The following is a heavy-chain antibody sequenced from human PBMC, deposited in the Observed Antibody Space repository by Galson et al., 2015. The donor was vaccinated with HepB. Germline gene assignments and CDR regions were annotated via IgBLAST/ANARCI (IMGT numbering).Heavy chain of an antibody. V-gene: IGHV1-3*01. CDR3: AIGGQCRGTMCYFDAFDI. CDR2: INAGNGDT. CDR1: GYTFTIYA. Sequence: SVKVSCKASGYTFTIYAIHWVRQAPGQRPEWMGWINAGNGDTKYSQNFQDRVTITRDASAYTAYMELSSLKSDDSAIYYCAIGGQCRGTMCYFDAFDIWGQGTKVIVSS. D-gene: IGHD3-10*02. J-gene: IGHJ3*02.